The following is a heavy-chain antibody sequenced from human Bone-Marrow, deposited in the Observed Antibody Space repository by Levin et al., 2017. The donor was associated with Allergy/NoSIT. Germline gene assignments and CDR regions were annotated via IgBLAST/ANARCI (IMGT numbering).Heavy chain of an antibody. CDR3: ARGRDGYNRFDY. CDR1: GYKFTDYY. D-gene: IGHD5-24*01. V-gene: IGHV1-2*04. CDR2: INPNSGAT. Sequence: ASVKVSCKASGYKFTDYYIHWVRQAPGQGLEWMGRINPNSGATKFAHKFQGWVTMTRNTSVSTAYMDLNRLTSDATAVYYCARGRDGYNRFDYWGLGTLVTVSS. J-gene: IGHJ4*02.